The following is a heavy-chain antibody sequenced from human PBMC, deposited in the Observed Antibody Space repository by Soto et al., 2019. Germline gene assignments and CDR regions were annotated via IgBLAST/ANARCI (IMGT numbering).Heavy chain of an antibody. Sequence: QLQLQESGPGLVKPSETLSLTCTVSGGSISSSSYYWGWIRQPPGKVLEWIGSIYYSGSTYYNPSLKSRVTISVDTSKNQFSLMLSSVTAADTAVYYCARLIVGATSSQFDYWGQGTLVTVSS. CDR1: GGSISSSSYY. CDR2: IYYSGST. D-gene: IGHD1-26*01. J-gene: IGHJ4*02. CDR3: ARLIVGATSSQFDY. V-gene: IGHV4-39*01.